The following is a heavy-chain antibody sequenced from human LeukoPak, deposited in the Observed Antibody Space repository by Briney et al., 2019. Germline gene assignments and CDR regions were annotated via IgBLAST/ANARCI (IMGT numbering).Heavy chain of an antibody. D-gene: IGHD2-15*01. CDR3: ARSGRLGYCSGGSCFRWDY. V-gene: IGHV5-51*01. CDR1: GYSFTNYW. J-gene: IGHJ4*02. CDR2: IYPDDSDT. Sequence: GEALKISCKVSGYSFTNYWIGWVRQMPGKGLEWMGIIYPDDSDTKYSPSFQGQVTISADKSISTAYLQWSSLKASDTAMYYCARSGRLGYCSGGSCFRWDYWGQGTLVTVSS.